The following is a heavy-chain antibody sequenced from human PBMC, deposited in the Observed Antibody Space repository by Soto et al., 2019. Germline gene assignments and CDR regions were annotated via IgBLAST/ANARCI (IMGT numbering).Heavy chain of an antibody. Sequence: PGGSLRLSCSASGFTFSSYAMHWVRQAPGKGLEYVSSISTNGGSTHYADSVKGRFTISRDNSKNTQYLQMSSLRADDTAVYYCVKGVYYYDSSGYYPFDDWGQRTLVTVSS. J-gene: IGHJ4*02. V-gene: IGHV3-64D*06. D-gene: IGHD3-22*01. CDR1: GFTFSSYA. CDR2: ISTNGGST. CDR3: VKGVYYYDSSGYYPFDD.